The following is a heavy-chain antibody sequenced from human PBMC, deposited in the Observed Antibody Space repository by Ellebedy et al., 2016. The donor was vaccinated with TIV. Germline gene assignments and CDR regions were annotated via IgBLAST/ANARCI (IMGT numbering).Heavy chain of an antibody. D-gene: IGHD6-19*01. Sequence: MPSETLSLTCTVSGGSISTHYWNWIRQPAGKGLEWIGRIYTTGMTNFNPSLRGRVTMSVDTSKDQFSLKLSSVTAADTAVYYCARAEAGPFDRWGQGTLVTVSS. CDR2: IYTTGMT. V-gene: IGHV4-4*07. CDR1: GGSISTHY. CDR3: ARAEAGPFDR. J-gene: IGHJ5*02.